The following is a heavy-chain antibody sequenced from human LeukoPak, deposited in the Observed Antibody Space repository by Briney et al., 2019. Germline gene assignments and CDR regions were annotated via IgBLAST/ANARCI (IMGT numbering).Heavy chain of an antibody. CDR3: AKDYYDSSGYVPPDAFDI. CDR1: GFTFSSYA. V-gene: IGHV3-23*01. Sequence: GGSLRLSCATSGFTFSSYAVSWVRQAPGEGLEWVSAISGSGGSTYYADSVKGRFTISRDNSKNTLYLQMNSLRAEDTAVYYCAKDYYDSSGYVPPDAFDIWGQGTMVTVSS. D-gene: IGHD3-22*01. J-gene: IGHJ3*02. CDR2: ISGSGGST.